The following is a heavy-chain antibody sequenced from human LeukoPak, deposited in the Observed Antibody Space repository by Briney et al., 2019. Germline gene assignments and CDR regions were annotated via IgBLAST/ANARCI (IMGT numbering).Heavy chain of an antibody. J-gene: IGHJ3*02. CDR3: TQDRVRITIFGVVMTRQNSGGQNAFDI. V-gene: IGHV3-66*01. Sequence: GGSLRLSCAASGFTVSSNYMSWVRQAPGRGLEWVSLIYSGGSTYYADSMKGRFTISRDISKNTLYLQMNSLRAVDTAVYYFTQDRVRITIFGVVMTRQNSGGQNAFDIWGQGTMVTVSS. D-gene: IGHD3-3*01. CDR1: GFTVSSNY. CDR2: IYSGGST.